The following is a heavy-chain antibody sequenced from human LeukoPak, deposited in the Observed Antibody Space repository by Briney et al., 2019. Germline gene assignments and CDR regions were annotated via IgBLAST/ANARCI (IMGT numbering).Heavy chain of an antibody. V-gene: IGHV1-24*01. CDR2: FDPEDGEI. Sequence: ASVKVSCKVSGYTLTELSMHWVRQSPGKGLEYMGGFDPEDGEIIYAQKFQGRVTMTEDTSIDTAYMELSSLRSEDTAVYYCAREAMWTTVTPLDYWGQGTLVTVSS. J-gene: IGHJ4*02. CDR1: GYTLTELS. CDR3: AREAMWTTVTPLDY. D-gene: IGHD4-17*01.